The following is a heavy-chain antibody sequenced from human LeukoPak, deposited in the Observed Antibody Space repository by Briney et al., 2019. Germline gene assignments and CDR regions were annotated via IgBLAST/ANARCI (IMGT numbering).Heavy chain of an antibody. D-gene: IGHD2-2*01. CDR2: ISYDGSNK. CDR1: GFSFTNTW. V-gene: IGHV3-30*03. CDR3: ARDCSSTSCYDYYYYGMDV. Sequence: GGSLRLSCEASGFSFTNTWMSWVRQAPGKGLEWVAVISYDGSNKYYADSVKGRFTISRDNAKNSLYLQMNSLRAEDTAVYYCARDCSSTSCYDYYYYGMDVWGQGTTVTVSS. J-gene: IGHJ6*02.